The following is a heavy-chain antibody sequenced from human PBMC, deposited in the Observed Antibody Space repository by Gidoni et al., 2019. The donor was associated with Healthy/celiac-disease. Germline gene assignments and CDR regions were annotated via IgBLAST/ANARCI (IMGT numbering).Heavy chain of an antibody. D-gene: IGHD3-3*01. V-gene: IGHV4-31*03. CDR3: AREITIFGVVIMGGWFDP. Sequence: QVQLQESGPGLVKPSQTLSLTCTVSGGSISSGGYYWRWLRQHPGKGREWIGYNYYSGSTYYNPSLKSRVTISVDTSKNQFSLKLSSVTAADTAVYYCAREITIFGVVIMGGWFDPWGQGTLVTVSS. CDR2: NYYSGST. J-gene: IGHJ5*02. CDR1: GGSISSGGYY.